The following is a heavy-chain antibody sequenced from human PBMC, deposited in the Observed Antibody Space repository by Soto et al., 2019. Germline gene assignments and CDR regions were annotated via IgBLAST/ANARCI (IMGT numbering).Heavy chain of an antibody. J-gene: IGHJ5*01. CDR3: TTIAGPGAWWSWWFNS. D-gene: IGHD6-19*01. CDR1: GFTLTDAW. Sequence: EVQLVESGGGLVKPGGTLRLSCAAYGFTLTDAWMSWVRQDPGKELEWIALIRSKGDGGTTDYAAPLNGRSTISRDDSKNTLSIQMNSLKSDDTAVYYCTTIAGPGAWWSWWFNSRGQGTLVNVSS. CDR2: IRSKGDGGTT. V-gene: IGHV3-15*01.